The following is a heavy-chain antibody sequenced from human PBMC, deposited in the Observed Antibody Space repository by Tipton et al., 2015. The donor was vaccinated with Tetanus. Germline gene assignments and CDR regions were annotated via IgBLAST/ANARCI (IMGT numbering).Heavy chain of an antibody. CDR2: IWYDGSNK. CDR1: GFTFSSYG. J-gene: IGHJ4*02. CDR3: AREQRSTWNTN. Sequence: RSLRLSCAASGFTFSSYGMHWVRQAPGKGLEWVAVIWYDGSNKYYADSVKGRFTISRDNSKNTLYLQMNSLRAEDTAVYYCAREQRSTWNTNWGQGTLVTVSS. D-gene: IGHD6-13*01. V-gene: IGHV3-33*01.